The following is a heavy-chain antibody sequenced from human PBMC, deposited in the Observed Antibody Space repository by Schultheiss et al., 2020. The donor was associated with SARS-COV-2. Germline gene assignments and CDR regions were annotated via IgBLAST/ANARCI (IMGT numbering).Heavy chain of an antibody. CDR1: GFTFSSFA. J-gene: IGHJ4*02. CDR3: AQGGNAWYF. D-gene: IGHD6-19*01. V-gene: IGHV3-23*01. CDR2: ISDSGAAT. Sequence: GESLKISCAASGFTFSSFAMSWVRQAPGKGPEWVSIISDSGAATSYADSVKGRFTISRDNSKNTLYLQLNSLRVDDTAVYYCAQGGNAWYFWGQGILVTVSS.